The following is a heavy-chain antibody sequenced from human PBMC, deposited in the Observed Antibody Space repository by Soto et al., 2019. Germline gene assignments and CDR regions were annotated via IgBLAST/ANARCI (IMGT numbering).Heavy chain of an antibody. Sequence: GGSLRLSCAASGFTFSSYAMHWVRQAPGKGLEWVAVISYDGSNKYYADSVKGRFTISRDNSKNTLYLQMNSLRAEDTAVYYCARNDRVTGLGDDAFDIWGQGTMVTVSS. CDR1: GFTFSSYA. CDR2: ISYDGSNK. D-gene: IGHD5-18*01. CDR3: ARNDRVTGLGDDAFDI. V-gene: IGHV3-30-3*01. J-gene: IGHJ3*02.